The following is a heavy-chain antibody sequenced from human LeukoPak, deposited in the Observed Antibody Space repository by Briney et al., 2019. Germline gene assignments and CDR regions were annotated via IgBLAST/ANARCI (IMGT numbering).Heavy chain of an antibody. V-gene: IGHV4-61*02. J-gene: IGHJ4*02. CDR1: GGSISSGSYY. D-gene: IGHD3-22*01. CDR3: ARGDFITMIDFSTYFDY. Sequence: PSETLSLTCTVSGGSISSGSYYWSWIRQPAGKGLEWIGRIYTSGSTNYNPSLKSRVTISVDTSKNQFSLKLSSVTAADTAVYYCARGDFITMIDFSTYFDYWGQGTLVTVSS. CDR2: IYTSGST.